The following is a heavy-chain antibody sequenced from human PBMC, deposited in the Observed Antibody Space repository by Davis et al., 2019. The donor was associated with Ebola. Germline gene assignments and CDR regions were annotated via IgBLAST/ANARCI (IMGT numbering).Heavy chain of an antibody. Sequence: GESLKISCADSVITFSSYAMTWVRQAPGKGLEWVSAISGSGGSTYYADSVKGRFTISRDNSKKTLYLQMNSLRAEDTAVYYCAKDRAKQSSIAALPDYWGQGTLVTVSS. J-gene: IGHJ4*02. CDR3: AKDRAKQSSIAALPDY. CDR1: VITFSSYA. V-gene: IGHV3-23*01. CDR2: ISGSGGST. D-gene: IGHD6-6*01.